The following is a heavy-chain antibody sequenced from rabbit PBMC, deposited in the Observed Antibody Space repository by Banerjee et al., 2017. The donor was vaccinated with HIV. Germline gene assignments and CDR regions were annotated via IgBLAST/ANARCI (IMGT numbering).Heavy chain of an antibody. CDR2: IDPIFGIT. Sequence: HLKESGGGLVQPGGSLKLSCTASGFTLSSYYMNWVRQAPGKGLEWIGYIDPIFGITYYANWVNGRFSISRENAQNTVFLQMTSLTAADTATYFCARETWGATGNYGLWGQGTLVTVS. CDR3: ARETWGATGNYGL. CDR1: GFTLSSYY. J-gene: IGHJ3*01. V-gene: IGHV1S7*01. D-gene: IGHD7-1*01.